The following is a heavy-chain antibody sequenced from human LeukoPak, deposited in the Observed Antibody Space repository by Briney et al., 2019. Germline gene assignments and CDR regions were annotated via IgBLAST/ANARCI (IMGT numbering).Heavy chain of an antibody. Sequence: GGSLRLSCAASGFTFSSYSMNWVRQAPGKGLEWVSSISSSSSYIYYADSVKGRFTISRDNSKNTLYLQMNSLRAEDTAVYYCARDRRIAARPPTYWGQGTLVTVSS. D-gene: IGHD6-6*01. CDR2: ISSSSSYI. V-gene: IGHV3-21*01. CDR3: ARDRRIAARPPTY. J-gene: IGHJ4*02. CDR1: GFTFSSYS.